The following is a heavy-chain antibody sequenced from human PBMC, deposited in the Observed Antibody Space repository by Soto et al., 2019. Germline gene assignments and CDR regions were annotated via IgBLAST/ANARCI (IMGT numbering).Heavy chain of an antibody. J-gene: IGHJ5*02. CDR2: IYHSGST. CDR3: ARVEGSGHDYGDYGGWFDP. Sequence: PSETLSLTCAVSCGSISSGGYSWSWIRQPPGKGLEWIGYIYHSGSTYYNPSLKSRVTISVDRSKNQFSLKLSSVTAADTAVYYCARVEGSGHDYGDYGGWFDPWGQGTLVTVSS. D-gene: IGHD4-17*01. V-gene: IGHV4-30-2*01. CDR1: CGSISSGGYS.